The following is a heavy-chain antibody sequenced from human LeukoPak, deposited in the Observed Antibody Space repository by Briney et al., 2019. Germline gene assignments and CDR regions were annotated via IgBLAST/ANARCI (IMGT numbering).Heavy chain of an antibody. D-gene: IGHD3-3*01. V-gene: IGHV1-46*01. CDR1: GYSFTSYY. J-gene: IGHJ1*01. Sequence: ASVKVSCNASGYSFTSYYMHWVRQAPGQGLEWMGFINPSGSSAAYAQKFQGRLTMTRDMFTSTDYMELTSLTSDDTAVYYCARGWRRAEYFQHWGQGTLVTVSS. CDR2: INPSGSSA. CDR3: ARGWRRAEYFQH.